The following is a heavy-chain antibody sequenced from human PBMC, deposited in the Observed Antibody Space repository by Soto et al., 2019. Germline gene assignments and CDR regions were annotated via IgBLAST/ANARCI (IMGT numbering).Heavy chain of an antibody. Sequence: QVQLVQSGAGVKKPGSSVKVSCKASGGTFSSYTISWVRQAPGQGLEWMGRIIPILGIANYAQKFQGRATITADKSTSTAYMELSSLRSEDTAVYYCARVAPTSYYYYGMDVWGQGTTVTVSS. CDR2: IIPILGIA. V-gene: IGHV1-69*02. J-gene: IGHJ6*02. CDR1: GGTFSSYT. CDR3: ARVAPTSYYYYGMDV.